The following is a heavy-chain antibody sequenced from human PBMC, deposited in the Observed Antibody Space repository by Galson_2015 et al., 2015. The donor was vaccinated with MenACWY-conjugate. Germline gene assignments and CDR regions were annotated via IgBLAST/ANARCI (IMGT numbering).Heavy chain of an antibody. CDR2: IYSGGST. CDR3: ARAGEWPHHFDY. D-gene: IGHD3-3*01. CDR1: GLTVSSNY. Sequence: SLRLSCAASGLTVSSNYMSWVRQAPGKGLEWVSLIYSGGSTYYADSVKVRFTISRDNSKNTLYLQMNSLRAEDTAVYYCARAGEWPHHFDYWGQGTLVTVSS. J-gene: IGHJ4*02. V-gene: IGHV3-66*01.